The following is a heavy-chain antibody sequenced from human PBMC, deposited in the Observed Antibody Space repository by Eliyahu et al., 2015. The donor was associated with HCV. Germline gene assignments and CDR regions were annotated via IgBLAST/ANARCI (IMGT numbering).Heavy chain of an antibody. CDR3: ARVVAGVDY. Sequence: EVQLVESGGGLXKPGGXRRXSCXASGFTFSSXSMNWVRQAPGKGLEWVSSXSSSSSXIYYAXSVKGRFTISRDNAKNSLYLQMNSLRAEDTAVYYCARVVAGVDYWGQGTLVTVSS. J-gene: IGHJ4*02. CDR2: XSSSSSXI. D-gene: IGHD6-19*01. V-gene: IGHV3-21*01. CDR1: GFTFSSXS.